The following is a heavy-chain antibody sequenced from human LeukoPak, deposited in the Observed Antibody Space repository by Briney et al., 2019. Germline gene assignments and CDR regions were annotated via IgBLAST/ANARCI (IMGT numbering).Heavy chain of an antibody. V-gene: IGHV3-30*18. Sequence: AGASLRLSCAASGFSFSGHWMNWVRQAPGKGLEWVAVISYDGSNKYYADSVKGRFTISRDNSKNTLYLQMNSLRAEDTAVYYCAKDTAMTTVTAAIDYWGQGTLVTVSS. J-gene: IGHJ4*02. D-gene: IGHD4-17*01. CDR3: AKDTAMTTVTAAIDY. CDR1: GFSFSGHW. CDR2: ISYDGSNK.